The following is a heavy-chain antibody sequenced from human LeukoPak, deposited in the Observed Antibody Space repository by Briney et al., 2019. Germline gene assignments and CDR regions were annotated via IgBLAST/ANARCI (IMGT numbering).Heavy chain of an antibody. CDR3: ARTYNWNHGRYYFEY. Sequence: PSETLSLTWAVSGYSISSGYYWAWIRQPPGKGLEWIGSIYHSGSTYYNPSLKGRVTISVDTSKNQFSLRLSSVTAADTAVYYCARTYNWNHGRYYFEYWGQGTLVTVSS. CDR1: GYSISSGYY. J-gene: IGHJ4*02. V-gene: IGHV4-38-2*01. D-gene: IGHD1-14*01. CDR2: IYHSGST.